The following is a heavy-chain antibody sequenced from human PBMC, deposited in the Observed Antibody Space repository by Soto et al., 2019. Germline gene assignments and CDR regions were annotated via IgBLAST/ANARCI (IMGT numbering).Heavy chain of an antibody. CDR3: ARGGRITMVRGVSREFDY. J-gene: IGHJ4*02. V-gene: IGHV4-34*01. CDR2: INHSGST. CDR1: GGSFSGYY. Sequence: PSETLSLTCAVYGGSFSGYYWSWIRQPPGKGLEWIGEINHSGSTNYNPSLKSRVTISVDTSKNQFSLKLSSVTAADTAVYYCARGGRITMVRGVSREFDYWGQGTLVTVSS. D-gene: IGHD3-10*01.